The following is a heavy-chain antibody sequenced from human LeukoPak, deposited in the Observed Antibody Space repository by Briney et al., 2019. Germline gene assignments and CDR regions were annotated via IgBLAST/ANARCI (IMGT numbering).Heavy chain of an antibody. CDR1: GVSINRYH. CDR3: PRHEWGSGWHIYFDS. V-gene: IGHV4-59*08. D-gene: IGHD6-19*01. CDR2: MSYSGST. J-gene: IGHJ4*02. Sequence: PSETLSLTCTVSGVSINRYHWSWIPQSPRKGLDGIGYMSYSGSTKYNPSINSPVTISKDASQNQLFLTLASVTAADTAAYYRPRHEWGSGWHIYFDSWGQGTPVTVSS.